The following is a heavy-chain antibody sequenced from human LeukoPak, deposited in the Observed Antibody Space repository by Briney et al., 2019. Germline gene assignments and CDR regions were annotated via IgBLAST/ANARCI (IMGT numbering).Heavy chain of an antibody. Sequence: GGSLRLSCAASGFTFSSYWMSWVRQAPGKGLEWVANIKQDGSEKYYVDSVKGRFTISRDNAKNSLYLQMNSLRAEDTAVYYCARDSPHLWSGYLRAFDPWGQGTLVTVSS. V-gene: IGHV3-7*01. CDR1: GFTFSSYW. CDR3: ARDSPHLWSGYLRAFDP. J-gene: IGHJ5*02. CDR2: IKQDGSEK. D-gene: IGHD3-3*02.